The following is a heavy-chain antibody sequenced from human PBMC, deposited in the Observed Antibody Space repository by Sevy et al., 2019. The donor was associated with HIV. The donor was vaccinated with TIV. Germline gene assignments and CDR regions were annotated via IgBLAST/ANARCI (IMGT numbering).Heavy chain of an antibody. D-gene: IGHD3-16*01. CDR2: MYYNGRT. CDR3: ARAGGNTDWGMDV. J-gene: IGHJ6*02. CDR1: GGSISSYY. Sequence: SETLSLTSTVSGGSISSYYWSWIRQPPGKGLEAIGYMYYNGRTYYNPSLSSRVTISVDKSQNQVSLQLSSVTAADTAVYYCARAGGNTDWGMDVWGQGITITVSS. V-gene: IGHV4-59*12.